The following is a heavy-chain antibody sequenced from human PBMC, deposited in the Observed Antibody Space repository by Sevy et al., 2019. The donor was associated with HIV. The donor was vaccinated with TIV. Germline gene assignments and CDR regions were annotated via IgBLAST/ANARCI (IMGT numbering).Heavy chain of an antibody. J-gene: IGHJ6*02. CDR1: GGTFSSYA. CDR3: AGDEFRVQQNYYDGMDV. V-gene: IGHV1-69*13. Sequence: ASVKVSCKASGGTFSSYAISWVRQAPGQGLEWMGGNTPIFGTANYAQKFQGRVTITADESTSTAYMELSSLRSEDKAVYYCAGDEFRVQQNYYDGMDVWGQGTTVTVSS. D-gene: IGHD3-10*01. CDR2: NTPIFGTA.